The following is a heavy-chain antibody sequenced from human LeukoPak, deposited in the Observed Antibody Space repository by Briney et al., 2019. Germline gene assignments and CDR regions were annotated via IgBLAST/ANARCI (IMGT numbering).Heavy chain of an antibody. CDR2: IKHSGST. V-gene: IGHV4-34*01. CDR1: GGSFSDYY. CDR3: ARGGRVVVAPGRYYYYMDV. D-gene: IGHD2-15*01. Sequence: SETLSLTCAVYGGSFSDYYWSWIRQPPGKGLEWIGEIKHSGSTNYNPSLKSRVTISVDTSKNQFSLKLSSVTAADTAVYYCARGGRVVVAPGRYYYYMDVWGKGTTVTVSS. J-gene: IGHJ6*03.